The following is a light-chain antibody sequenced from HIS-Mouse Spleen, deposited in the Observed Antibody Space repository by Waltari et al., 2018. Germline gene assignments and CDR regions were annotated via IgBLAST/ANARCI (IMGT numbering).Light chain of an antibody. CDR1: NIGSKS. CDR3: QVWDSSSDHRV. J-gene: IGLJ3*02. CDR2: ADS. Sequence: SYVLTQPPSVSVAPGQTARITCGGNNIGSKSVHGYQQKPGQAPVLVVYADSDRPSGIPERFSGSKSGNTATLTISRVEAGDEADYYCQVWDSSSDHRVFGGGTKLTVL. V-gene: IGLV3-21*02.